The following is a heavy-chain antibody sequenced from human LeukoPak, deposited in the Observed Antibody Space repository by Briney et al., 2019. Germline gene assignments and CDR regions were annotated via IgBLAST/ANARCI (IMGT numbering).Heavy chain of an antibody. CDR1: GFTVSSNY. J-gene: IGHJ4*02. D-gene: IGHD1-1*01. CDR3: ARDQDWNPN. CDR2: IYSGDNT. Sequence: GGSLRLXCAASGFTVSSNYMSWVRRAPGKGREEGSVIYSGDNTYYADSVKGRFTISRDNSKNTLYLQMNSLTVEDTAVYYCARDQDWNPNWGQGTLVTVSS. V-gene: IGHV3-53*01.